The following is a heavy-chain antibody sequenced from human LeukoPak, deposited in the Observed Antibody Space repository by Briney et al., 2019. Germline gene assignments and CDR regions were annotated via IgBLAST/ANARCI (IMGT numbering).Heavy chain of an antibody. CDR2: INPNNGGT. Sequence: GASVKVSCKASGCTFTGRYMHWVRQAPGQGLEWMGWINPNNGGTNYAQKFQGRVTMTRDTSISTAYMELNRLTSDDTAVYYCARDKYTGYETFDYWGQGTPVTVSS. D-gene: IGHD5-12*01. CDR1: GCTFTGRY. CDR3: ARDKYTGYETFDY. J-gene: IGHJ4*02. V-gene: IGHV1-2*02.